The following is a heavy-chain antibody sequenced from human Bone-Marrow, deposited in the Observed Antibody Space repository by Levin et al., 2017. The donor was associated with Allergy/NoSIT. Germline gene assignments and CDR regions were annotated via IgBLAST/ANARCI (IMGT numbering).Heavy chain of an antibody. V-gene: IGHV1-2*02. Sequence: GESLKISCQASGYTFTGYYMHWVRQAPGQGLEWMGWINPNSGGTNYAQKFQGRVTMTRDTSISTAYMELSRLRSDDTAVYYCARAVTMDVWGQGTTVTVSS. CDR1: GYTFTGYY. J-gene: IGHJ6*02. CDR3: ARAVTMDV. CDR2: INPNSGGT.